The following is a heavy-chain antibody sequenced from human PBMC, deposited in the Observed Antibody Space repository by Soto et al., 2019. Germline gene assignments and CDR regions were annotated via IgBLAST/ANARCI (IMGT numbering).Heavy chain of an antibody. CDR2: ISAYNGNT. Sequence: ASVKVSCKASGYTFTSYGISWVRQAPGQGLEWMGWISAYNGNTNYAQKLQGRVTMTTDTSTSTAYTELRSLRPDDTAVYYCARGPQESSSGKGYFDYWGQGTLVTVSS. D-gene: IGHD3-22*01. CDR3: ARGPQESSSGKGYFDY. CDR1: GYTFTSYG. V-gene: IGHV1-18*01. J-gene: IGHJ4*02.